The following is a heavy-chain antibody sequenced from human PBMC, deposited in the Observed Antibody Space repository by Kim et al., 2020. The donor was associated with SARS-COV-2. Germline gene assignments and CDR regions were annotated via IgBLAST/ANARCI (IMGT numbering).Heavy chain of an antibody. D-gene: IGHD3-10*01. V-gene: IGHV5-51*01. J-gene: IGHJ5*02. CDR3: ARRVVRGVIYWFDP. Sequence: STSFQRQVTISADKSISTAYLQWSSLKASDTAMYYCARRVVRGVIYWFDPWGQGTLVTVSS.